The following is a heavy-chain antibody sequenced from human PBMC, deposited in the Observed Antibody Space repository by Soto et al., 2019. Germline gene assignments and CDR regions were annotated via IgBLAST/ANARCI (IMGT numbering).Heavy chain of an antibody. Sequence: GGSLRLSCAASGFTFSTYYMNWVRQAPGKGLEWVANIKPDGSEKNYVDSVKGRFTISRDNAKSSLYLQMNSLRAGDTSFYYCARDRGYCSGGTCYSVLDYWGQGILVTAPQ. CDR2: IKPDGSEK. D-gene: IGHD2-15*01. CDR1: GFTFSTYY. J-gene: IGHJ4*02. V-gene: IGHV3-7*01. CDR3: ARDRGYCSGGTCYSVLDY.